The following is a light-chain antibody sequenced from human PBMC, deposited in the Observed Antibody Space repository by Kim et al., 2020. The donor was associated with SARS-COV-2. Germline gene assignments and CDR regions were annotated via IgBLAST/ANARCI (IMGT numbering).Light chain of an antibody. Sequence: PGKTARFTCGGTNIGSKSVHWYQRKPGQAPVLVIYYDSDRPSGIPERFSGSNSGNTATLTISRVEAGDEADYYCQVWDSSSDHPVFGGGTQLTVL. V-gene: IGLV3-21*04. J-gene: IGLJ3*02. CDR1: NIGSKS. CDR3: QVWDSSSDHPV. CDR2: YDS.